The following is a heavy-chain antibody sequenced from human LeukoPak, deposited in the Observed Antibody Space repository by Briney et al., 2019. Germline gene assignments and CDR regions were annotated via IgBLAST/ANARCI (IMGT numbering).Heavy chain of an antibody. CDR1: GASIGGGGYY. Sequence: PSQTLSLTCTVSGASIGGGGYYWSWIRQHPGTGLEWIGYIYYSGTAYYNPSLKSRVTISVDTSKNQFSLKLSSVTAADTAVYYCARYDSSGYFDYWGQGTLVTVSS. CDR2: IYYSGTA. CDR3: ARYDSSGYFDY. J-gene: IGHJ4*02. V-gene: IGHV4-30-4*08. D-gene: IGHD3-22*01.